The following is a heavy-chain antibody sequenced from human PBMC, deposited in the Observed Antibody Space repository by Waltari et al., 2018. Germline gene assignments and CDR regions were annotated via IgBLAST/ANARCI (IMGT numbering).Heavy chain of an antibody. CDR3: SRNFHDSQDV. J-gene: IGHJ6*02. Sequence: EVQLVESGGGLIQPGGSLRLSCAASGFTVSNNYITWVRQAPGKGLEWVSLIYSGGSTHYTDSVKGRFTISRDNSRNTVYLQMNNLRAEDTAIYYCSRNFHDSQDVWGQGTTVTVTS. CDR2: IYSGGST. V-gene: IGHV3-53*01. CDR1: GFTVSNNY. D-gene: IGHD3-3*01.